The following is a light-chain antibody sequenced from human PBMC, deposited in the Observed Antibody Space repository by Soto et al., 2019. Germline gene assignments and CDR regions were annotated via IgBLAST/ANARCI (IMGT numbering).Light chain of an antibody. V-gene: IGLV2-14*01. Sequence: QSALTQPASVSGSPGQSITISCTGTSSDVGAYNFVSWYQQHPGKAPKLMIYDVSNRPSGVSYRFSGSKSGNTASLTISGLQAEDEADYYCSSYTTSAIYGFGTGTKVTVL. J-gene: IGLJ1*01. CDR2: DVS. CDR3: SSYTTSAIYG. CDR1: SSDVGAYNF.